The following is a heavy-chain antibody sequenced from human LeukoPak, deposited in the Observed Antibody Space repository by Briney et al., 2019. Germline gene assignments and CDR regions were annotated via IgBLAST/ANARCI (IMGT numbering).Heavy chain of an antibody. CDR2: IYPGDSDT. CDR1: GYSFTSYW. Sequence: GESLKISCKGSGYSFTSYWIGWVRQMPGKGLEWMGIIYPGDSDTRYSPSFQGQVTISADKPISTAYLQRSSLKASDTAMYYCARLPEYSSGWYYFDYWGQGTLVTVSS. D-gene: IGHD6-19*01. J-gene: IGHJ4*02. V-gene: IGHV5-51*01. CDR3: ARLPEYSSGWYYFDY.